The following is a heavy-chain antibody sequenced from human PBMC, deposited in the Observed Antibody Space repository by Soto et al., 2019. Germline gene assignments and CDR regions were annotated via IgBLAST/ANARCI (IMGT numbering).Heavy chain of an antibody. V-gene: IGHV1-69*02. CDR2: IIPILGIA. Sequence: SVKVSCKASGGTFSSYTISWVRQAPGQGLEWMGRIIPILGIANYAQKFQGRVTITADKSTSTAYMELSSLRSEDTAVYYCAKEPTDYYYMDVWGKGTTVTVSS. CDR3: AKEPTDYYYMDV. J-gene: IGHJ6*03. CDR1: GGTFSSYT. D-gene: IGHD1-1*01.